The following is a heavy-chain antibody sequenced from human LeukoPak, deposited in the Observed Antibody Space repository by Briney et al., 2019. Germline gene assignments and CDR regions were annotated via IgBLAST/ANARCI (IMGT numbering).Heavy chain of an antibody. CDR2: ISSSGSTI. Sequence: PGGALILSCAASGFTFIDYYMSWIRQAPGKGLEWVSYISSSGSTIYYADSVKGRFTISRDNAKNSLYLQMNSLRAEDTAVYYCVRDDQYSSSWYYYYMDVWGKGTTVTISS. V-gene: IGHV3-11*01. CDR1: GFTFIDYY. CDR3: VRDDQYSSSWYYYYMDV. D-gene: IGHD6-13*01. J-gene: IGHJ6*03.